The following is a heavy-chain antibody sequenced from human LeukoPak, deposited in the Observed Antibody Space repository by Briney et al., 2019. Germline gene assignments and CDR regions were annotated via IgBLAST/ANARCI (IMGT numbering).Heavy chain of an antibody. CDR1: GFTVSSNY. V-gene: IGHV3-66*01. CDR2: IYSGGST. D-gene: IGHD6-19*01. Sequence: PGGSLRLPCAASGFTVSSNYMSWVRQAPGKGLEWVSVIYSGGSTYYADSVKGRFTISRDNSKNTLYLQMNSLRAEDTAVYYCARDLVSSGWYDAFDIWGQGTMVTVSS. J-gene: IGHJ3*02. CDR3: ARDLVSSGWYDAFDI.